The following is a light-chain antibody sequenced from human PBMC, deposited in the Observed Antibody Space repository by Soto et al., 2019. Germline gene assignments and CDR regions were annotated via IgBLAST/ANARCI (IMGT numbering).Light chain of an antibody. J-gene: IGLJ3*02. Sequence: QPVLTQPPSASGSPGQSVAISCTGTSSDVGAYKYVSWYQQYPGKALKLMIYEVSKRPSGVPDRFSGSKSGNTASLTVSGLQAEDEADYYCTSYVGSDIWVFGGGTKLTVL. CDR3: TSYVGSDIWV. V-gene: IGLV2-8*01. CDR1: SSDVGAYKY. CDR2: EVS.